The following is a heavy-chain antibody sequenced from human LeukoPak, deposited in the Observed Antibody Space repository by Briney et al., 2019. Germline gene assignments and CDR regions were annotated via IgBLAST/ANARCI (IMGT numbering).Heavy chain of an antibody. CDR3: AKDRRAYCSGGSCYYNFDY. V-gene: IGHV3-48*01. D-gene: IGHD2-15*01. Sequence: GGSLRLSCAASGFTFSRFTMNWVRQAPGKGPEWVSYISGSGTTKYYADSVRGRFTISRDNSKSTLYLQMNSLRAEDTAVYYCAKDRRAYCSGGSCYYNFDYWGQGTLVTVSS. J-gene: IGHJ4*02. CDR1: GFTFSRFT. CDR2: ISGSGTTK.